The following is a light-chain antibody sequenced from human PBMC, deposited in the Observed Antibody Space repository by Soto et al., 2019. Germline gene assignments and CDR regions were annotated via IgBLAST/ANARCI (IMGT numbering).Light chain of an antibody. V-gene: IGKV3-15*01. J-gene: IGKJ4*01. CDR2: GAS. CDR3: QQDNSCPLT. CDR1: QDISSC. Sequence: MTQSPATLSASPGDRVTLSCRASQDISSCLAWYQQKPGKAPRLLIYGASIMATGVPATFSGSGSGTEFTLTISSLQSEDFGAYYCQQDNSCPLTFGGGTKVDIK.